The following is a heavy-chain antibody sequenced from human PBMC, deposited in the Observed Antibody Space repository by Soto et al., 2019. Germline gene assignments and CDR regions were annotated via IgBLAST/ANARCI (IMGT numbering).Heavy chain of an antibody. CDR3: AVTYYDFWSGYPRPAHFDY. CDR2: IYYSGST. Sequence: SETLSLTCTVSGGSISSYYWSWIRQPPGKGLEWIGYIYYSGSTNYNPSLKSRVTISVDTSKNQFSLKLSSVTAADTAVYYCAVTYYDFWSGYPRPAHFDYWGQGTLVTVSS. CDR1: GGSISSYY. V-gene: IGHV4-59*01. J-gene: IGHJ4*02. D-gene: IGHD3-3*01.